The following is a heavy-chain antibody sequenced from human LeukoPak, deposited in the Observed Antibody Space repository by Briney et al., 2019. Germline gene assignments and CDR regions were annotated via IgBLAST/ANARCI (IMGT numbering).Heavy chain of an antibody. CDR3: ARADGYDIWTGYRGWFDP. D-gene: IGHD3-9*01. V-gene: IGHV1-69*13. J-gene: IGHJ5*02. CDR2: IFPIFGTS. Sequence: SVKVSCKASGDTLSSHAISWVRQAPGQGLEWMGGIFPIFGTSNYAQRFQGRVTITADESTSTAYMELSSLRSEDTAVYYCARADGYDIWTGYRGWFDPRGQGTLVTVSS. CDR1: GDTLSSHA.